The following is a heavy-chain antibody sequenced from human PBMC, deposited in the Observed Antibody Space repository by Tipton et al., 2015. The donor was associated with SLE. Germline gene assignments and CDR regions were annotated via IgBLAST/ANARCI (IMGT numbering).Heavy chain of an antibody. J-gene: IGHJ4*02. CDR3: ARDSCGGDCSILDY. V-gene: IGHV4-31*03. CDR2: IYYSGSS. CDR1: GGSISSYF. Sequence: TLSLTCTVSGGSISSYFWSWIRRRPGTGLEWIGYIYYSGSSYYSPSLESRITLSVDTSENQSPLKLTSVTAADTAVYYCARDSCGGDCSILDYWGRGTLVTVSS. D-gene: IGHD2-21*01.